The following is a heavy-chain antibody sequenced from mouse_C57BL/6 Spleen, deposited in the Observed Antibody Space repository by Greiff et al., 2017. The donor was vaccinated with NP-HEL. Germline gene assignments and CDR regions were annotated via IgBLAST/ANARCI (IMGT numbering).Heavy chain of an antibody. Sequence: QVQLKQPGAELVRPGSSVKLSCKASGYTFTSYWMHWVKQRPIQGLEWIGNIDPSDSETHYNQKFKDKATLTVDKSSSTAYMQLSSLTSVDSSVYYCARAFYYGSRSWYFYVWGTGTTVTVSS. CDR1: GYTFTSYW. D-gene: IGHD1-1*01. CDR3: ARAFYYGSRSWYFYV. V-gene: IGHV1-52*01. CDR2: IDPSDSET. J-gene: IGHJ1*03.